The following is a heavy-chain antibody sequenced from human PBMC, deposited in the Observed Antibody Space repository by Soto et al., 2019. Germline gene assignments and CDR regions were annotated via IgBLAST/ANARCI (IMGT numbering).Heavy chain of an antibody. D-gene: IGHD3-9*01. V-gene: IGHV3-23*01. CDR3: AKGDWADY. CDR1: GFSFNTYA. J-gene: IGHJ4*02. CDR2: IGATEDGYT. Sequence: PGGSLRLSCAASGFSFNTYAMTWVRQGPGKGPEWLSYIGATEDGYTNYVGSVAGRFTVSRDNSKNTLYLQMDYLRADDTAVYYCAKGDWADYWGQGVLVTVSS.